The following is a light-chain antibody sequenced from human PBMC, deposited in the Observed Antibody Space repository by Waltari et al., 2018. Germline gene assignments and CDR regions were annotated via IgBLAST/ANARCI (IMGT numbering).Light chain of an antibody. J-gene: IGKJ2*01. CDR1: QTVRSY. V-gene: IGKV3-11*01. Sequence: EIVLTQSPATLSLSPGERATLSCRASQTVRSYLAWYQQRPVQTPRLLIFDASSRTTGISAKFSGSGSGTDFTLTVSNLEPEDLEVYYCQQRSNWPYTFGQGTRVEIK. CDR3: QQRSNWPYT. CDR2: DAS.